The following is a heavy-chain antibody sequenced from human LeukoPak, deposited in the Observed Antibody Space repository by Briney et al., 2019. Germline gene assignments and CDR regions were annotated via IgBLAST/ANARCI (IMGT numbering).Heavy chain of an antibody. CDR2: ISGSGGST. CDR1: GFTFSSYA. V-gene: IGHV3-23*01. CDR3: AKDSYDSSGFLDY. J-gene: IGHJ4*02. D-gene: IGHD3-22*01. Sequence: GGSLRLSCAASGFTFSSYAMSWVRQAPGKGLEWVSAISGSGGSTYYADSVKGRFTISRDNSKNTLCLQMNSLRAEDTAVYYCAKDSYDSSGFLDYWGQGTLVTVSS.